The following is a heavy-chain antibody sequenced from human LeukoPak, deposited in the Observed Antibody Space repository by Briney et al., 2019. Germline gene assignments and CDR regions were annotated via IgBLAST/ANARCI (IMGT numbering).Heavy chain of an antibody. V-gene: IGHV1-24*01. CDR3: ARDPDYGDNSGYFDY. D-gene: IGHD4-23*01. Sequence: ASVKVSCKVSGYTLTELSMHWVRQAPGKGLEWMGGFDPEGGETIYAQKFQGRVTMTEDTSTDSAYMELSSLRAEDTAVYYCARDPDYGDNSGYFDYWGQGTLVTVSS. CDR1: GYTLTELS. J-gene: IGHJ4*02. CDR2: FDPEGGET.